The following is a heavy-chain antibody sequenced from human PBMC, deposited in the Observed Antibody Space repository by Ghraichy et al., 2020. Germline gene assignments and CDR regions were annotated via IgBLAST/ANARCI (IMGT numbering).Heavy chain of an antibody. Sequence: SLRLSCAASGFTFSTYGMHWVRQAPGKGLEWVAVISYDGSNKYYADSVKGRFTISRDNSKNTLYLQMNSLRAEDTAVYYCAKQVIAAAGPFDYWGQGTLVTVSS. D-gene: IGHD6-13*01. V-gene: IGHV3-30*18. CDR1: GFTFSTYG. J-gene: IGHJ4*02. CDR3: AKQVIAAAGPFDY. CDR2: ISYDGSNK.